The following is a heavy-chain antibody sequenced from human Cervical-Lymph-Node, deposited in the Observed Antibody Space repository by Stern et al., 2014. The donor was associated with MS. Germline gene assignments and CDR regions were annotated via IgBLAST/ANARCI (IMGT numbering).Heavy chain of an antibody. Sequence: QVQLQESGPGLVKPSETLSLTCSVSGYSISTDYFWGWIRQPPGKGLEWIGSIHHGGSTYYNPSLKSRVIISMETSENRFSLTVSSVTAADTAVYFCARDRRVLRPFPDEGLDFWGQGTLVTVSS. CDR1: GYSISTDYF. D-gene: IGHD2/OR15-2a*01. CDR3: ARDRRVLRPFPDEGLDF. V-gene: IGHV4-38-2*02. J-gene: IGHJ4*02. CDR2: IHHGGST.